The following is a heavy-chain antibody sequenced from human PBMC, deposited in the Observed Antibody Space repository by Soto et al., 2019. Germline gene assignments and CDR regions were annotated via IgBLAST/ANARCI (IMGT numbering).Heavy chain of an antibody. CDR3: ASTISIAVAERRAFDI. CDR1: GYTFTSYD. V-gene: IGHV1-8*01. Sequence: ASVKVSCKASGYTFTSYDINWVRQATGQGLEWMGWMNPNSGNTGYAQKFQGRVTMTRNTSISTAYMELSSLRSEDTAVYCCASTISIAVAERRAFDIWGQGTMVTVSS. D-gene: IGHD6-19*01. CDR2: MNPNSGNT. J-gene: IGHJ3*02.